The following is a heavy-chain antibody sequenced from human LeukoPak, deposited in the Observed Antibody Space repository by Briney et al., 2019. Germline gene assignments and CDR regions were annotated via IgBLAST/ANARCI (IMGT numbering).Heavy chain of an antibody. CDR1: GFTFSSYW. D-gene: IGHD1-26*01. CDR2: IKQDGSEK. Sequence: PGGSLRLSCAASGFTFSSYWMSWVRQAPGKGLEWVANIKQDGSEKYYVDSVKGRFTISRDNAKNSLYLQMNSLRSDDTAVYYCARTSGSYYDFDYWGQGTLVTVSS. J-gene: IGHJ4*02. V-gene: IGHV3-7*03. CDR3: ARTSGSYYDFDY.